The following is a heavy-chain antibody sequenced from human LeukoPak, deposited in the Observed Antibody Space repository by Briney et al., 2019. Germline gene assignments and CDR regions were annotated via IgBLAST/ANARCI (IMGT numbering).Heavy chain of an antibody. V-gene: IGHV4-4*02. CDR1: GDSISSSNW. D-gene: IGHD2-2*01. Sequence: SETLSLTCVVSGDSISSSNWWSWVRQPPGKGLEWVGEIYHSGSTNYNPSLKSRVTISVDKSKNQFSLKLSSVTAADTAVYYCARDVNPAAAYYYYYMDVWGKGTTVTVSS. CDR3: ARDVNPAAAYYYYYMDV. CDR2: IYHSGST. J-gene: IGHJ6*03.